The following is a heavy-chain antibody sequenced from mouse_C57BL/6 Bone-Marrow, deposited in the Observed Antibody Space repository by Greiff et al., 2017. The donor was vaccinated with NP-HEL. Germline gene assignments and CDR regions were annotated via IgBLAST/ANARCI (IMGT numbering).Heavy chain of an antibody. J-gene: IGHJ2*01. V-gene: IGHV1-50*01. CDR3: AIITTVVADYFDY. Sequence: VQLQQSGAELVKPGASVKLSCKASGYTFTSYWMQWVKQRPGQGLEWIGEIDPSDSYTNYNQKYKGKATLTVDTSSSTAYMQLSRLTSEDSAVYYCAIITTVVADYFDYWGQGTTLTVSS. CDR2: IDPSDSYT. D-gene: IGHD1-1*01. CDR1: GYTFTSYW.